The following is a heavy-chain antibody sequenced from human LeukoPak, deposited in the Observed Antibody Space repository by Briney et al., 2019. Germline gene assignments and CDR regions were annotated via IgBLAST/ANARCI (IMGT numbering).Heavy chain of an antibody. CDR1: GASVTDYY. J-gene: IGHJ5*02. CDR3: TRGHWGLQS. D-gene: IGHD7-27*01. CDR2: IHHSGNS. Sequence: SETLSLTCTVSGASVTDYYWSWIRQSPGKGLEWISYIHHSGNSDYNPSLRSRVTTSLDTSKNRFSLNLISVTAADTAVYYCTRGHWGLQSWSQGTLVTASS. V-gene: IGHV4-59*02.